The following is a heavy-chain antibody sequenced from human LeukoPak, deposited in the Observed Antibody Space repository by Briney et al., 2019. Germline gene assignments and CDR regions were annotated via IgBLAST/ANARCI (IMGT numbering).Heavy chain of an antibody. J-gene: IGHJ4*02. Sequence: ASVTVSCKASGDTFSSYAISWVRQAPGQGLEWMGGVIPIFGATNYAQKFQGRVTITADESTNTAYMEMSSLRSEDTAVYYCARLRYCDSSSCYFFDYWGQGTLVTVSS. V-gene: IGHV1-69*01. D-gene: IGHD2-2*01. CDR1: GDTFSSYA. CDR2: VIPIFGAT. CDR3: ARLRYCDSSSCYFFDY.